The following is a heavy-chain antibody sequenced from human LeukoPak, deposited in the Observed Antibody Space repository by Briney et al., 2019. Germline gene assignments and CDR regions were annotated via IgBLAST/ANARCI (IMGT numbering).Heavy chain of an antibody. CDR2: ISGSGGST. CDR1: GFTFSTYE. D-gene: IGHD5-12*01. V-gene: IGHV3-23*01. Sequence: PGGSLRLSCAASGFTFSTYEMNWVRQAPGKGLEWVSGISGSGGSTYYADSVKGRFTISRDNSKNTLYLQMNSLRAEDTAVYYCARALASGYDYYWGQGTLVTVSS. J-gene: IGHJ4*02. CDR3: ARALASGYDYY.